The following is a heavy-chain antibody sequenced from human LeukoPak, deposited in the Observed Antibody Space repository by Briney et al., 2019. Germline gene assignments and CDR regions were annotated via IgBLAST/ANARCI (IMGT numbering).Heavy chain of an antibody. CDR2: IYYSGST. CDR1: GGSISSYY. J-gene: IGHJ4*02. CDR3: ASSSSGSYVDY. V-gene: IGHV4-59*08. Sequence: SETLSLTCTVSGGSISSYYWSWLRQPPGKGLEWIGYIYYSGSTNYNPSLKSRVTISVDTSKNQFSLKLSSVTAADTAVYYCASSSSGSYVDYWGQGTLVTVSS. D-gene: IGHD3-10*01.